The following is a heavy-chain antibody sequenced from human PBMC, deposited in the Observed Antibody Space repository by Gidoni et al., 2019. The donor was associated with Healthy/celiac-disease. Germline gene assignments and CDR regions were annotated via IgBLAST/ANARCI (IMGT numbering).Heavy chain of an antibody. CDR1: GFTFSSYR. CDR3: ARDSGGSFDY. J-gene: IGHJ4*02. D-gene: IGHD3-16*01. V-gene: IGHV3-21*01. Sequence: EVQLVESGGGLVKPGGSLRLSCAASGFTFSSYRMNWVRQAPGKGLEWVSSISSSSSYIYYADSVKGRFTIARDNAKKSLYLQMNSLRAEDTAVYYCARDSGGSFDYWGQGTLVTVSS. CDR2: ISSSSSYI.